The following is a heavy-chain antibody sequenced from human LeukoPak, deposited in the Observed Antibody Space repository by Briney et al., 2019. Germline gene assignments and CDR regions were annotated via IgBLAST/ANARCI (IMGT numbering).Heavy chain of an antibody. V-gene: IGHV3-74*01. D-gene: IGHD1-26*01. Sequence: GGSLRLSCAASGFTVSSNYMSWVRQAPGKGLVWVSRINSDGSSPHYADSVKGRFTISRDNAKNSLYLQMNSLRAEDTAVYYCASAKIVGATPDAFDIWGQGTMVTVSS. J-gene: IGHJ3*02. CDR2: INSDGSSP. CDR3: ASAKIVGATPDAFDI. CDR1: GFTVSSNY.